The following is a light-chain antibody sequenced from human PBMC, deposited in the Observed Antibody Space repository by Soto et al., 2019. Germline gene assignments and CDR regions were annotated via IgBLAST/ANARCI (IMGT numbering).Light chain of an antibody. CDR1: QSVSSY. V-gene: IGKV3-11*01. CDR2: DAS. Sequence: ILLTQSPDPLSLSTGERATLSCRASQSVSSYLAWYQQKPGQAPRLLIYDASNRATGIPARFSGSGSGTDFTLTISSLEPEDFAVYYCQQRSNWSFGQGTRLEIK. CDR3: QQRSNWS. J-gene: IGKJ5*01.